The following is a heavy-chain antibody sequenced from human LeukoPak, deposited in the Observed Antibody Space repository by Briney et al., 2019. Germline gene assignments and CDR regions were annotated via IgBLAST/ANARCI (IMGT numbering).Heavy chain of an antibody. CDR1: GCSISSSSYY. D-gene: IGHD4-17*01. CDR2: IYYSGST. CDR3: ARKDYGDPNER. J-gene: IGHJ4*02. Sequence: SETLSLTCTVSGCSISSSSYYWGWIRQPPGKGLEWIGSIYYSGSTYYNPSLKSRVTISVDTSKNQFSLKLSSVTAADTAVYYCARKDYGDPNERWGQGTLVTVSS. V-gene: IGHV4-39*01.